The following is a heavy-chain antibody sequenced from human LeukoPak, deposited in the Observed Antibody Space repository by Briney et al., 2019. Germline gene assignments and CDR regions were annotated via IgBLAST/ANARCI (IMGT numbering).Heavy chain of an antibody. J-gene: IGHJ4*02. CDR3: AKGSYYDSSGSFYFDY. Sequence: GGSLRLSCAASGFTFSSYAMSWVRQAPGKGLEWVSGISGSGDNTYYADSVKGRFTISRDNSKNTLYVQVNSLGTEDTAAYCCAKGSYYDSSGSFYFDYWGQGTLVTVSS. CDR2: ISGSGDNT. V-gene: IGHV3-23*01. D-gene: IGHD3-22*01. CDR1: GFTFSSYA.